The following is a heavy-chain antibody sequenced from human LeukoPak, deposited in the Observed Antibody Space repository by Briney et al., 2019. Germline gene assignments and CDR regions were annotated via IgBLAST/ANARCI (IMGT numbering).Heavy chain of an antibody. CDR1: GFTFSSYS. Sequence: SGGSLRLSCAASGFTFSSYSMNWVRQAPGKGLEWVSYISSSGSTIYYADSVKGRFTISRDNAKSSLYLQMNSLRAEDTAVYYCAREPYGSGSYNFDYWGQGTLVTVSS. D-gene: IGHD3-10*01. J-gene: IGHJ4*02. V-gene: IGHV3-48*04. CDR2: ISSSGSTI. CDR3: AREPYGSGSYNFDY.